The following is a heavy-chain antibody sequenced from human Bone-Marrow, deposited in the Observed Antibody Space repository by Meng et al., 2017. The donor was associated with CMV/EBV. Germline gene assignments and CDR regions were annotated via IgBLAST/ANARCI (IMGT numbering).Heavy chain of an antibody. V-gene: IGHV3-23*01. CDR1: GFTFSSYG. CDR2: ISGSGDNT. Sequence: GGSLRLSCAASGFTFSSYGMSWVRQAPGKGPEWVSTISGSGDNTYFADSVKGRFTISRDNSKNTPYLHLSSLRAEDTAVYYCAKGGGRYFADAFDIWGQEIMVTAS. J-gene: IGHJ3*02. D-gene: IGHD1-26*01. CDR3: AKGGGRYFADAFDI.